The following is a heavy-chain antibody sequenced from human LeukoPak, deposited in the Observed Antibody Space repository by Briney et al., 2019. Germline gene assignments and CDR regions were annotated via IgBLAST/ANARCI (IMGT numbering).Heavy chain of an antibody. CDR3: AREDDWNYEDY. Sequence: GGSLRLSCAASGFTFSSYWMTWVRQAPGKGLEWVANINLDGSEKYYVDSVKGRFTISRDNAKNALYLQMDSLRVEDTAVYYCAREDDWNYEDYWGQGTLVTVSS. CDR1: GFTFSSYW. CDR2: INLDGSEK. V-gene: IGHV3-7*01. J-gene: IGHJ4*02. D-gene: IGHD1-7*01.